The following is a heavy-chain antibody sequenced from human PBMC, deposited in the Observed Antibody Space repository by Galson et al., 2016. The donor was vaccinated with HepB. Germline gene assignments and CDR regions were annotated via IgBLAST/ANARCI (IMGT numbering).Heavy chain of an antibody. CDR2: FYWDDDE. J-gene: IGHJ5*02. Sequence: PALVKPTQTLTLTCTFSGFSLSTRGMAVGWIRQPPGKALQWLALFYWDDDERYSPSLKNRLTITKDTSKNQVVLTMTNMDPVDTATYYCARTAKMKNWFDPWGQGTLVTVSS. CDR1: GFSLSTRGMA. V-gene: IGHV2-5*02. CDR3: ARTAKMKNWFDP. D-gene: IGHD2-21*02.